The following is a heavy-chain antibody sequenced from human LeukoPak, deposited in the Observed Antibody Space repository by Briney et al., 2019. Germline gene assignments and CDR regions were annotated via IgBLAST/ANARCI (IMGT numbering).Heavy chain of an antibody. CDR2: ISSSGLT. CDR3: AKDGSMVVAAWSYYFDY. V-gene: IGHV3-23*01. CDR1: GFTFSSYG. Sequence: PGGSLRLSCAASGFTFSSYGMSWVRQAPGKGLEWVSAISSSGLTYYADSVKGRFTISRDNSKNTLYLQMNSLRAEDTAIYYCAKDGSMVVAAWSYYFDYWGQGTPVTVSS. J-gene: IGHJ4*02. D-gene: IGHD2-15*01.